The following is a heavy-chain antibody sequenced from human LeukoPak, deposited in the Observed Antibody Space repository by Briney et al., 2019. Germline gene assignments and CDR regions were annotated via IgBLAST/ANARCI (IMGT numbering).Heavy chain of an antibody. CDR2: VRVDASNK. CDR1: GLTFSRYG. Sequence: GGSLRLSCAASGLTFSRYGMHWVRQAPGKGLEGVAFVRVDASNKDHAGSVKGPFTNTRDNSKNTLYLQMNSLRPEDTAVYYCAKDPPQGYYYAYWGQGILVTVPS. V-gene: IGHV3-30*02. D-gene: IGHD3-22*01. J-gene: IGHJ4*02. CDR3: AKDPPQGYYYAY.